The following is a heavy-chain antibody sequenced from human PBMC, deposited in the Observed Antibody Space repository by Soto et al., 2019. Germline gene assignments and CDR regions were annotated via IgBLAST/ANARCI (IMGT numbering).Heavy chain of an antibody. CDR1: GYSISSSNW. J-gene: IGHJ4*02. CDR2: IYYSGTT. CDR3: ARREIQGPIDY. V-gene: IGHV4-28*01. D-gene: IGHD1-26*01. Sequence: SDTLYLTFAVSGYSISSSNWWGWIRQPPGKGLEWIGYIYYSGTTYYNPSLKSRVTMSVDTSKNQFSLKLTSVTAVDTAVYYCARREIQGPIDYWGQGTLFTVS.